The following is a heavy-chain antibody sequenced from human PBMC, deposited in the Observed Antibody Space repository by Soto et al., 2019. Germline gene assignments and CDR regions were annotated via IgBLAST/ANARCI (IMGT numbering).Heavy chain of an antibody. V-gene: IGHV3-23*01. CDR2: ISGSGGST. CDR1: GFTFSSYA. Sequence: GGSLRLSCAASGFTFSSYAMSWVRQAPGKGLEWVSAISGSGGSTYYADSVKGRFTISRDNSKNTLYPQMNSLRAEDTALYYCARDPEQQVMSAPNHWGQGTLVTVSS. CDR3: ARDPEQQVMSAPNH. J-gene: IGHJ4*02. D-gene: IGHD6-13*01.